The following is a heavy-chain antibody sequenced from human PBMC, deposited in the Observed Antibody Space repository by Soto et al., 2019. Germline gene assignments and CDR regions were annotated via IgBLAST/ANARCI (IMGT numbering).Heavy chain of an antibody. Sequence: ASVKVSCKASGYTFTRHAMNWVRQAPGQRLQWMGWINAGNGNTKYSQKFQGRVTITRDTSASTAYMELSSLRSEDTAVYYCARDPEKVGSSTSCYWFDPWGQGTLATVSS. J-gene: IGHJ5*02. CDR2: INAGNGNT. CDR3: ARDPEKVGSSTSCYWFDP. CDR1: GYTFTRHA. D-gene: IGHD2-2*01. V-gene: IGHV1-3*01.